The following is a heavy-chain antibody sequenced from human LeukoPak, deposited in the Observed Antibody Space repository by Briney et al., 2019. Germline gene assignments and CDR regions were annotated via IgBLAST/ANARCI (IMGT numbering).Heavy chain of an antibody. CDR2: IYYSGST. D-gene: IGHD2-2*02. J-gene: IGHJ6*03. V-gene: IGHV4-59*01. CDR1: GGSISSYH. Sequence: SETLSLTCTVSGGSISSYHWSWIRQPPGKGLEWIGYIYYSGSTNYNPSLKSRVTISVDTSKNQFSLKLSSVTAADTAVYYCARARRAAINEYYYYYMDVWGKGTTVTVSS. CDR3: ARARRAAINEYYYYYMDV.